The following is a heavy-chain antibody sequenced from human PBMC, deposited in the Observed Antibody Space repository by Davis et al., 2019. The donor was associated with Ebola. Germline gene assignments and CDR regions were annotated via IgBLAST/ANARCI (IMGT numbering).Heavy chain of an antibody. CDR3: ARGGRGDIVVVPAATKFDY. Sequence: ASVKVSCKASGYTFTSYGISWVRQAPGQGLEWMGWISAYNGNTNYAQKFQGRVTITADESTSTAYMELSSLRSEDTAVYYCARGGRGDIVVVPAATKFDYWGQGTLVTVSS. J-gene: IGHJ4*02. CDR2: ISAYNGNT. D-gene: IGHD2-2*01. V-gene: IGHV1-18*01. CDR1: GYTFTSYG.